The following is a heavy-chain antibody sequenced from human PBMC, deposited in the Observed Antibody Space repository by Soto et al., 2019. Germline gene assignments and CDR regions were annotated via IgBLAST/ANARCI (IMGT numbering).Heavy chain of an antibody. CDR1: GFTFSSYS. CDR2: ISSSSSTI. J-gene: IGHJ6*03. V-gene: IGHV3-48*01. CDR3: ARDDPSMATTKGAPHTTYYYYYYMDV. Sequence: VQLVESGGGLVQPGGSLRLSCAASGFTFSSYSMNWVRQAPGKGLEWVSYISSSSSTIYYADSVKGRFTISRDNDKNSPYLQQNSLRAEDTAVYYCARDDPSMATTKGAPHTTYYYYYYMDVWGKGTTVTVSS. D-gene: IGHD5-12*01.